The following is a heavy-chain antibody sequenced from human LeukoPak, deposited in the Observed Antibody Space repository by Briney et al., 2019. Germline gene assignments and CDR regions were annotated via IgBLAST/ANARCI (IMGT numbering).Heavy chain of an antibody. CDR3: ARSLGGGGVLDY. Sequence: EASVKVSCKASGYTFTGYYMHWVRQAPGQGLEWMGWINPNSGDTKYAQKFQGRVTMIRDTSISTAYMELCRLRSDDTAVYHCARSLGGGGVLDYWGQGTLVTVSS. J-gene: IGHJ4*02. D-gene: IGHD2-21*01. CDR2: INPNSGDT. CDR1: GYTFTGYY. V-gene: IGHV1-2*02.